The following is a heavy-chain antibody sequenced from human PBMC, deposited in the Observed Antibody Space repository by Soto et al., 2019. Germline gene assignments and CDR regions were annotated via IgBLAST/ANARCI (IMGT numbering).Heavy chain of an antibody. D-gene: IGHD3-3*01. J-gene: IGHJ6*02. CDR1: GYTFTSYD. CDR3: ASGNGYDFWSGQTYYYSDMDV. Sequence: ASVKVSCKASGYTFTSYDINWVRQATGQGLEWMGWMNPNSGNTGYAQKFQGRVTMTRNTSISTAYMELSSLRSEDTAVYYCASGNGYDFWSGQTYYYSDMDVWGQGTTVTVSS. CDR2: MNPNSGNT. V-gene: IGHV1-8*01.